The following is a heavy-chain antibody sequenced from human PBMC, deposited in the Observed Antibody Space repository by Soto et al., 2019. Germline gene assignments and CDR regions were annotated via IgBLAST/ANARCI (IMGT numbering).Heavy chain of an antibody. J-gene: IGHJ4*02. V-gene: IGHV4-39*02. CDR3: ARRRTNTDIRPPRGYYVDF. CDR2: VAYSGST. D-gene: IGHD3-10*01. Sequence: QLQLQESGPGLVKPSETLSLTCSVSGVSVSSRGYYWDWIRQPPGKGLEWIGSVAYSGSTYYNPSLKSRVTISEDRSKNAFSLKLDSMTAADTSVYYCARRRTNTDIRPPRGYYVDFWGLGILVTVSS. CDR1: GVSVSSRGYY.